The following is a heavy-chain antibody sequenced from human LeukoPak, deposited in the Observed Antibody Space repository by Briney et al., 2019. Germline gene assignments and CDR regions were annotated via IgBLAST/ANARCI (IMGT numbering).Heavy chain of an antibody. CDR3: ARVFVLRFLEWLPNWFDP. D-gene: IGHD3-3*01. CDR2: ISAYNGNT. J-gene: IGHJ5*02. V-gene: IGHV1-18*01. Sequence: ASVKVSCKASGYTFTSYGISWVRQAPGQGLEWMGWISAYNGNTNYAQKLQGRVTMTTDTSTSTAYMELRSLRSDDTAVYYCARVFVLRFLEWLPNWFDPWGQGTLVTVPS. CDR1: GYTFTSYG.